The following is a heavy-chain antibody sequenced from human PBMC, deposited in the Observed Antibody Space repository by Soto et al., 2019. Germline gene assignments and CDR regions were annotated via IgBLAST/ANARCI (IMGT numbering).Heavy chain of an antibody. CDR2: INHSGST. V-gene: IGHV4-34*01. CDR1: GASLSLLY. CDR3: ARGGGAAAGTYGMDV. J-gene: IGHJ6*02. D-gene: IGHD6-13*01. Sequence: SETLSLTCTVSGASLSLLYWSWVRQSPGKGLECIGEINHSGSTNYNPSLKSRVTISVDTSKNQFSLKLSFVTAADTAVYYCARGGGAAAGTYGMDVWGQGTTVTVSS.